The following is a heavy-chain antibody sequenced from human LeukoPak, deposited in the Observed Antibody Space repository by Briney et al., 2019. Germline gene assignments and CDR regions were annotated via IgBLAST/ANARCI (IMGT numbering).Heavy chain of an antibody. CDR3: ARDTRIAARFGYYYMDV. CDR1: NGSISSYY. D-gene: IGHD6-6*01. Sequence: SETLSLTCTVSNGSISSYYWSWIRQPPGKGLEWIGYIYYSGSTNYNPSLKSRVTISVDTSKNQFSLKLSSVTAADTAVYYCARDTRIAARFGYYYMDVWGKGTTVTVSS. J-gene: IGHJ6*03. V-gene: IGHV4-59*12. CDR2: IYYSGST.